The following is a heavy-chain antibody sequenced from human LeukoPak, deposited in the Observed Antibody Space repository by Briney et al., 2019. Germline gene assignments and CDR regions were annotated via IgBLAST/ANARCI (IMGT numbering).Heavy chain of an antibody. CDR1: GYTFTGYD. V-gene: IGHV1-8*01. J-gene: IGHJ4*02. D-gene: IGHD3-22*01. CDR3: ARVGHYYDSSGYYPFDY. Sequence: ASVKVSCKASGYTFTGYDINWVRQATGQGLEWMGWMNPNSGNTGYAQKFQGRVSMTRNTSISTAYMELSSLRSEDTAVYYCARVGHYYDSSGYYPFDYWGQGTLVTVSS. CDR2: MNPNSGNT.